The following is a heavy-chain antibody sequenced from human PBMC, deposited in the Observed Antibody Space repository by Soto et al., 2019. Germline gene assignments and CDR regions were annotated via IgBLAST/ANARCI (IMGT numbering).Heavy chain of an antibody. CDR3: AKDIQGRGATTGDDAFDI. CDR2: SSSSGGTT. Sequence: EVQLLESGGGLVQPGGSLRLSCVGSEVTFSNYAVNWVRQAPGEGPEWVSLSSSSGGTTYYADSVKGRFSISRDNSKNTLYLQMNSLRVEDTAIYYCAKDIQGRGATTGDDAFDIWGQGTMVTVSS. V-gene: IGHV3-23*01. D-gene: IGHD1-1*01. CDR1: EVTFSNYA. J-gene: IGHJ3*02.